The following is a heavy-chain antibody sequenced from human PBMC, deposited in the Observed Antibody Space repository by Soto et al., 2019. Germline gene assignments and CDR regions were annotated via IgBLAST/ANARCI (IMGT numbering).Heavy chain of an antibody. CDR1: GFNVSSYA. CDR3: AKALRFTFTTGYYMDV. V-gene: IGHV3-23*01. J-gene: IGHJ6*03. Sequence: EVQLLESGGGLVQPGGSLRLSCAASGFNVSSYAMSWVRQAPGKGLEWVSVISGSGSTYSADSVKGRFTISRDSSKNTVYLQINSLRAEDTAVYYCAKALRFTFTTGYYMDVWGRGTTVTVSS. D-gene: IGHD3-16*01. CDR2: ISGSGST.